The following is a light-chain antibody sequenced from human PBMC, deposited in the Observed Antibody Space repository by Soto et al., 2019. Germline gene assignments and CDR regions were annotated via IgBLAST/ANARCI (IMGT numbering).Light chain of an antibody. J-gene: IGKJ4*01. V-gene: IGKV1-12*01. Sequence: DIQMTQSPSSVSASVGDRVTITCRTSQDISTWLAWYQLKPGQASQLLIYAASSLLSGIPSRFSGSGAGTDFTLTISSLQPEEFATYYCQPANSFPLTFGGGTKVEIK. CDR3: QPANSFPLT. CDR1: QDISTW. CDR2: AAS.